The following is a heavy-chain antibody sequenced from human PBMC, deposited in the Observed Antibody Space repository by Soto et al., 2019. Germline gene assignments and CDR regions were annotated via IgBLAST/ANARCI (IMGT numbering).Heavy chain of an antibody. V-gene: IGHV3-33*01. D-gene: IGHD2-21*01. CDR2: INFDGSSK. J-gene: IGHJ6*02. Sequence: QVHLVESGGGAVQAGRSLRVSCATSGFIFSAYAMHWVRQAPGKGLEWVAFINFDGSSKFYGDSVKGRSTVSRDNSKNTLFLQLKNLRGEDTAVYYCAGWKQKVIHCAMDVLGQGATVTVTS. CDR3: AGWKQKVIHCAMDV. CDR1: GFIFSAYA.